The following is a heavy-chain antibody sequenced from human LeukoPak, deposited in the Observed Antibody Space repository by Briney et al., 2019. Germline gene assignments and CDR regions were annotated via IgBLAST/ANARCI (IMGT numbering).Heavy chain of an antibody. V-gene: IGHV4-4*07. J-gene: IGHJ4*02. CDR3: ARAAPWSDYFDY. CDR1: GGSISNYY. CDR2: IYTSGST. D-gene: IGHD6-6*01. Sequence: SETLSLTCTVSGGSISNYYWTWIRQPAGKGLEWIGRIYTSGSTNYNPSLKSRVTMSVDTSKNQFSLKLSSVTAADTAVYYCARAAPWSDYFDYWGQGTLVTVSS.